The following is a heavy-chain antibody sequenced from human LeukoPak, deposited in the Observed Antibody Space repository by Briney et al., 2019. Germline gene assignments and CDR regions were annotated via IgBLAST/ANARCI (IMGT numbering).Heavy chain of an antibody. Sequence: PSQTLSLTCTVPGGSISSGSYYWSWIRQPAGKGLEWIVRIYTSGSTNYNPSLKSRVTISVDTSKNQFSLKLSSVTAADTAVYYCARERLLTGYSYFDYWGQGTLVTVSS. D-gene: IGHD3-9*01. CDR3: ARERLLTGYSYFDY. CDR1: GGSISSGSYY. J-gene: IGHJ4*02. V-gene: IGHV4-61*02. CDR2: IYTSGST.